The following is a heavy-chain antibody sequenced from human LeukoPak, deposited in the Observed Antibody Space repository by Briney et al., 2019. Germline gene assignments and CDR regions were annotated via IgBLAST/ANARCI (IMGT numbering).Heavy chain of an antibody. J-gene: IGHJ4*02. CDR1: GFTFSSYG. CDR3: AKDPSIGISPGFDY. Sequence: GGSLRLSCAASGFTFSSYGMHWVRQAPGRGLEWVAVIWYDGSNKYYADSVKGRFTISRDNSKNTLYLQMNSLRAEDTAVYYCAKDPSIGISPGFDYWGQGTLVTVSS. V-gene: IGHV3-33*06. D-gene: IGHD6-6*01. CDR2: IWYDGSNK.